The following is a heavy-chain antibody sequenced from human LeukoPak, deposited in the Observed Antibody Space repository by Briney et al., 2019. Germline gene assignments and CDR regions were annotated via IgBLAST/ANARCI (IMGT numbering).Heavy chain of an antibody. V-gene: IGHV3-15*01. CDR2: IKSKTDGGTT. J-gene: IGHJ6*02. D-gene: IGHD5-18*01. Sequence: GGSLRLSCAASGFAFSNAWMSWVRQAPGKGLEWVGRIKSKTDGGTTDYAAPVKGRFTISRDDSKNTLYLQMNSLKTEDTAVYYCTTADTAMVYYYGMDVWGQGTTVTVSS. CDR1: GFAFSNAW. CDR3: TTADTAMVYYYGMDV.